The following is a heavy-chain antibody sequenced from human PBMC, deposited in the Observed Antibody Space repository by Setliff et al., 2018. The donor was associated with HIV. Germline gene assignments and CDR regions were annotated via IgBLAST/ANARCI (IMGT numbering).Heavy chain of an antibody. J-gene: IGHJ1*01. V-gene: IGHV3-48*03. CDR1: GSTFSSYE. Sequence: PGGSLRLSCAASGSTFSSYEMNWVRQAPGKGLEWVSYISSSGSTIYYADSVKVRFTISRDNAKSSLYLQMSSLRTEDMAVYYCAKDGSGWSKHWGQGTRVTVSS. CDR3: AKDGSGWSKH. CDR2: ISSSGSTI. D-gene: IGHD6-19*01.